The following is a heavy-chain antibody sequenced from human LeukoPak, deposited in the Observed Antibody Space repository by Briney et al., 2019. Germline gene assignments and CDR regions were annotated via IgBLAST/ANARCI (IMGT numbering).Heavy chain of an antibody. CDR3: ARGRRGFGELLPYYYYGMDV. Sequence: SETLSLTCTVSGGSISSSSYYWGWIRQPPGKGLEWIGSIYYSGSTYCNPSLKSRVTISVDTSKNQFPLKLSSVTAADTAVYYCARGRRGFGELLPYYYYGMDVWGQGTTVTVSS. CDR2: IYYSGST. V-gene: IGHV4-39*06. J-gene: IGHJ6*02. D-gene: IGHD3-10*01. CDR1: GGSISSSSYY.